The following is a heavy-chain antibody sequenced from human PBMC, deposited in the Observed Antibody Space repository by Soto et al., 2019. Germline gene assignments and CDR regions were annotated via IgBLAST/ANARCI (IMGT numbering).Heavy chain of an antibody. CDR1: GFTFSSYA. D-gene: IGHD6-19*01. J-gene: IGHJ4*02. CDR3: ANWYSSGWYYFDY. V-gene: IGHV3-23*01. Sequence: PGGSLRLSCAASGFTFSSYAMSWVRQAPGKGLEWVSGISGSGGSRYYADSVKGRFTISRDNSKNTLYLQMNSLRAEDTAVYYCANWYSSGWYYFDYWGQGTLVTVSS. CDR2: ISGSGGSR.